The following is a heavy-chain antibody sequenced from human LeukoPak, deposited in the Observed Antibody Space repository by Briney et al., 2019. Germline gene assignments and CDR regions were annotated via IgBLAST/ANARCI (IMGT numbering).Heavy chain of an antibody. CDR2: INWDGGVK. Sequence: PGRSLRLSCAASGFSFGGYWMNWVRQAPGKGLEWVSNINWDGGVKCYVDSVKGRFTISRDNAKNSLYLQMNSLRTEDTAVYYCARAIAPDRAIDYWGQGTLVTVTS. D-gene: IGHD3-22*01. J-gene: IGHJ4*02. CDR3: ARAIAPDRAIDY. V-gene: IGHV3-7*03. CDR1: GFSFGGYW.